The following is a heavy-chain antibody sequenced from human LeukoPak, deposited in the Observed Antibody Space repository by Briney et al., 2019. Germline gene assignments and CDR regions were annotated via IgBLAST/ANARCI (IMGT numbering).Heavy chain of an antibody. CDR3: ARILEGSGATFDI. D-gene: IGHD6-25*01. J-gene: IGHJ3*02. CDR1: GGSMNNHY. CDR2: IHYTGIT. Sequence: SETLFLTCIVSGGSMNNHYWSWIRQPPGKGLEWIAYIHYTGITNYNPFLKSRVTISLDTSKSQFSLKLNSVTAADTAFYYCARILEGSGATFDIWGQGTMVTVSS. V-gene: IGHV4-59*11.